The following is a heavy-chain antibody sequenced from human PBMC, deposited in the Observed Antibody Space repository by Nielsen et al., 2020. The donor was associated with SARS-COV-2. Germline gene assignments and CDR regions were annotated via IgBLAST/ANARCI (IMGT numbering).Heavy chain of an antibody. CDR1: GGSISSSNW. CDR2: IHHSGSA. CDR3: ARVRPKYCSGGSCYRGYFDY. D-gene: IGHD2-15*01. J-gene: IGHJ4*02. V-gene: IGHV4-4*02. Sequence: SETLSFTCAVSGGSISSSNWWSWVRQPPGKGLEWIGEIHHSGSANYSSSLKSRVTISVDKSKNQFSLKLRSVTAADTAVYYCARVRPKYCSGGSCYRGYFDYWGQGTLGTVSS.